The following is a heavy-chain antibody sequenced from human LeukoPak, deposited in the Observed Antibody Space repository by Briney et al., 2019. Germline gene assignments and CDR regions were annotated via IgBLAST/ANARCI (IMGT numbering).Heavy chain of an antibody. V-gene: IGHV3-23*01. D-gene: IGHD1-1*01. Sequence: GGSLRLSCAASGFTFSSYAMSWVRQAPGTGLEWVSGISGTGGSTYYADSVKGRITIIRDNSKNTLYLQMNSLRAEDTAVYYCGSGPVGTTVPWGQGTLVTVSS. CDR1: GFTFSSYA. J-gene: IGHJ5*02. CDR3: GSGPVGTTVP. CDR2: ISGTGGST.